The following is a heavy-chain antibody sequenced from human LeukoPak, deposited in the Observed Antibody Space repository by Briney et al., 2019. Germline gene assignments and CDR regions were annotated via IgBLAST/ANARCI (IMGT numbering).Heavy chain of an antibody. Sequence: PGGSLRLSCAASGFTFSSYGMHWVRQAPGKGLEWVAVISYDGSNKYYADPVKGRFTISRDNSKNTLYLQMNSLRAEDTAVYYCAKPGSSGSYWLGEYFQHWGQGTLVTVSS. D-gene: IGHD1-26*01. CDR3: AKPGSSGSYWLGEYFQH. J-gene: IGHJ1*01. CDR1: GFTFSSYG. V-gene: IGHV3-30*18. CDR2: ISYDGSNK.